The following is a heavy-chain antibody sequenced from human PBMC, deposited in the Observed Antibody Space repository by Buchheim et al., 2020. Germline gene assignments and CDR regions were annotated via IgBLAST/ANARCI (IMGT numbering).Heavy chain of an antibody. CDR1: GFTFNSYG. CDR2: ISYDGSNK. V-gene: IGHV3-30*18. D-gene: IGHD6-13*01. CDR3: AKDENPWYSNTWGYNWFDP. Sequence: QVQLVESGGGVVQPGRSLRLSCAASGFTFNSYGMHWVRQAPGKGLQWVAVISYDGSNKYYAYSVKGRFTISRDNSKNTLYLKMNSLRAEDTAMYYCAKDENPWYSNTWGYNWFDPWGQGTL. J-gene: IGHJ5*02.